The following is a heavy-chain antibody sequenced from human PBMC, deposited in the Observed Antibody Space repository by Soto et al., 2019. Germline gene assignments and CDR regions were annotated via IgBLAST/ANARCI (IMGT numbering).Heavy chain of an antibody. J-gene: IGHJ4*02. D-gene: IGHD3-16*02. Sequence: PSETLSLTCAVYGGSFSGYYWSWIRQPPGKGLEWIGEINHSGSTNYNPSLKSRVTISVDTSKNQFSLKLSSVTAADTAVYYCARVDGSPIMITFGGVIVTPYFDYWGQGTLVTVSS. CDR3: ARVDGSPIMITFGGVIVTPYFDY. CDR1: GGSFSGYY. CDR2: INHSGST. V-gene: IGHV4-34*01.